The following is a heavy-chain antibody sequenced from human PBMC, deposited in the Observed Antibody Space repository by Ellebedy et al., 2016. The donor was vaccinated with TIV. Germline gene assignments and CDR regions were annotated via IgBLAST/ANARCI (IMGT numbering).Heavy chain of an antibody. CDR2: IYYSGTT. D-gene: IGHD2-8*01. J-gene: IGHJ4*02. CDR1: GGSISSSY. CDR3: ARYHCDSGVCYGWDF. Sequence: SETLSLTXTVSGGSISSSYWSWIRQPPGEGLEWIGYIYYSGTTNYNPSLKSRVTISVEASKNQFFLNLNSVTAADTAVYYCARYHCDSGVCYGWDFWGQGTLVTVSS. V-gene: IGHV4-59*13.